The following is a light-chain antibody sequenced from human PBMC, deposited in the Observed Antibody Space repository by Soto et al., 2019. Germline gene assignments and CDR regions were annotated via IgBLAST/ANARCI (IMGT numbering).Light chain of an antibody. CDR1: QSVARY. CDR3: QQCNEWPLIT. V-gene: IGKV3-15*01. J-gene: IGKJ5*01. CDR2: GAS. Sequence: EIVMTQSPATLSVSPGERATLSCRASQSVARYLAWYRQKPGQAPRLLIYGASTRATGVPARFSGSGSGTEFTLTISSLQSEDFAVYYCQQCNEWPLITFGQGTRLEAK.